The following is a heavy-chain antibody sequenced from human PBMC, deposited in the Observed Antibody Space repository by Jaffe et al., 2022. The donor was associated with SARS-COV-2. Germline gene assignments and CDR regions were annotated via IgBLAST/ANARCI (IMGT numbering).Heavy chain of an antibody. CDR3: ARDVTDTLWLDY. Sequence: QVQLVESGGGVVQPGRSLRLSCAASGFTFSSYGMHWVRQAPGKGLEWVAAIWYDGSNKYYADSVKGRFTISRDNSKNTLYLQMNSLRAEDTAAYYCARDVTDTLWLDYWGQGTLVTVSS. CDR1: GFTFSSYG. V-gene: IGHV3-33*01. CDR2: IWYDGSNK. D-gene: IGHD2-21*01. J-gene: IGHJ4*02.